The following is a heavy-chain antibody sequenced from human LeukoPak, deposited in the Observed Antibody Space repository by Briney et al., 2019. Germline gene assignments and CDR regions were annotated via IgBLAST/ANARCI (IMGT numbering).Heavy chain of an antibody. CDR1: GGSFSNYY. CDR3: ARRWNYGRNYYIDV. Sequence: PSETLSLTCAVYGGSFSNYYWSWIRQPQGKGLEWNGEINDSGRINYNPSLMSRVAVSVDTSKNQFSLRLTSVTATDTAVYYCARRWNYGRNYYIDVWGNGATVSVSS. CDR2: INDSGRI. D-gene: IGHD1-7*01. J-gene: IGHJ6*03. V-gene: IGHV4-34*01.